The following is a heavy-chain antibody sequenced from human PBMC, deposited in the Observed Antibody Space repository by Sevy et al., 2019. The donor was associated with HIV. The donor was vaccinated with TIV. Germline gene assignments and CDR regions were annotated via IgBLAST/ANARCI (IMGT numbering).Heavy chain of an antibody. D-gene: IGHD3-3*01. CDR2: IKSKTDGGTT. Sequence: GGSLRLSCAASGFTFRNAWMSWVRQAPGKGLEWVGRIKSKTDGGTTDYAAPVKGRFTISRDDSKNTLYLQMNSLKTEDTAVYYCTTDGYDFWSGYYNYFDYWGQGTLVTVSS. J-gene: IGHJ4*02. CDR1: GFTFRNAW. CDR3: TTDGYDFWSGYYNYFDY. V-gene: IGHV3-15*01.